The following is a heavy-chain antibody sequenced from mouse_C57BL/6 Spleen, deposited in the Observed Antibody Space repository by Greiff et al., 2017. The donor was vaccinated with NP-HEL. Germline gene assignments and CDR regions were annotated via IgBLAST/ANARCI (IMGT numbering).Heavy chain of an antibody. Sequence: EVMLVESGGGLVKPGGSLKLSCAASGFTFSDYGMHWVRQAPEKGLEWVAYISRGSSTIYYADTVKGRFTISRDNAKNTLFLQMTSLRSEDTAMYYCARLGLLRDYWGQGTTLTVSS. D-gene: IGHD2-3*01. CDR2: ISRGSSTI. CDR1: GFTFSDYG. V-gene: IGHV5-17*01. CDR3: ARLGLLRDY. J-gene: IGHJ2*01.